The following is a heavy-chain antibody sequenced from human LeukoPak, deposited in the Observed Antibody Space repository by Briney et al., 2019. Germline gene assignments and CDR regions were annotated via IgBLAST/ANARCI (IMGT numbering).Heavy chain of an antibody. CDR3: ARGRGGYYYYYYMDV. Sequence: SETLSLTCAVYGGSFSGYYWSWIRQPPGKGLEWIGEINHSGSTNYNPSLKSRVTISVDTSKNQFYLQLISVNAADTAVYYCARGRGGYYYYYYMDVWGKGTTVTVSS. V-gene: IGHV4-34*01. D-gene: IGHD2-15*01. CDR1: GGSFSGYY. J-gene: IGHJ6*03. CDR2: INHSGST.